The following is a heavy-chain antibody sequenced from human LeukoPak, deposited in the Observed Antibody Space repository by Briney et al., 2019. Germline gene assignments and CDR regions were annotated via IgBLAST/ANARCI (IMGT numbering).Heavy chain of an antibody. CDR2: ISSSSSYI. J-gene: IGHJ4*02. Sequence: GGSLRLSCAASGFTFSSYSMNWVRQAPGKGLEWVSSISSSSSYIYYADSVKGRFTISRDNAKNSLYLQMNSLRAEDTAVYYCARGRIGGYCSSTSCYTGYYFDYWGQGTLVTVAS. D-gene: IGHD2-2*02. CDR3: ARGRIGGYCSSTSCYTGYYFDY. CDR1: GFTFSSYS. V-gene: IGHV3-21*01.